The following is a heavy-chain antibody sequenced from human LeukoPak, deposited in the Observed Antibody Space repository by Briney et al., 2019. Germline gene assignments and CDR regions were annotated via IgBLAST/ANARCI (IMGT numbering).Heavy chain of an antibody. CDR2: IRHDGSNK. Sequence: GGSLRLSCAASGFTFSSYGMHWVRQAPGKGLEWVAFIRHDGSNKYYADSVKGRFTISRDNSKNTLYLQMNSLRAEDTAVYYCAKDRDVVPAANWGQGTLVTVSS. D-gene: IGHD2-2*01. CDR3: AKDRDVVPAAN. V-gene: IGHV3-30*02. J-gene: IGHJ4*02. CDR1: GFTFSSYG.